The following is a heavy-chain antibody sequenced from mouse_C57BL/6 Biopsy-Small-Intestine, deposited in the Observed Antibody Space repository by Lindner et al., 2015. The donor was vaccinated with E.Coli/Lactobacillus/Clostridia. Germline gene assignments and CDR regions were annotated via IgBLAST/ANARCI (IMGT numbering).Heavy chain of an antibody. J-gene: IGHJ2*01. CDR3: ARSYYDYLDF. Sequence: VQLQESGPELVKFGASVKTSCKASGYSFTGYYMNWVKQSPEKSLEWIGEINPSTGGTAYNQKFKAKATLTVDKSSSTAYMQLRSLTSEGSAVYYCARSYYDYLDFWGQGTTLTVSS. V-gene: IGHV1-42*01. D-gene: IGHD2-4*01. CDR2: INPSTGGT. CDR1: GYSFTGYY.